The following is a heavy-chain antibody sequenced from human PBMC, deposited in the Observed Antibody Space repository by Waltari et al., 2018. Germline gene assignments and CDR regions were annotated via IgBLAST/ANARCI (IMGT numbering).Heavy chain of an antibody. CDR3: AREDLWVGATLRVYGDWFDP. V-gene: IGHV4-61*02. J-gene: IGHJ5*02. CDR2: IYTSGST. CDR1: GGSISSRSYY. Sequence: QVQLQESGPGLVKPSQTLSLTCPVSGGSISSRSYYWTLTRQPPGKGLEWIGRIYTSGSTNYNPSLKSRVTISVDTSKNQFSLKLSSVTAADTAVYYCAREDLWVGATLRVYGDWFDPWGQGTLVTVSS. D-gene: IGHD1-26*01.